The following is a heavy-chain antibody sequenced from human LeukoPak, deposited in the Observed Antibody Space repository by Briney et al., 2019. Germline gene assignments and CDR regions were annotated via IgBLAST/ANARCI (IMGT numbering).Heavy chain of an antibody. CDR2: INPNSGGT. CDR1: GYTFTGYY. CDR3: ARVNAYSSLQLDY. V-gene: IGHV1-2*02. J-gene: IGHJ4*02. D-gene: IGHD6-13*01. Sequence: ASVKVSCKASGYTFTGYYMHWVRQAPGQGLEWMGWINPNSGGTGYAQKFQGRVTMTRDTSINTAYMELIRLGYDDTAVYFCARVNAYSSLQLDYWGQGTLVTVSS.